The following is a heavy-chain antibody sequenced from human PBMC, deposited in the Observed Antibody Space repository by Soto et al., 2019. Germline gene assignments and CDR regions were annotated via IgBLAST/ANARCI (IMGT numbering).Heavy chain of an antibody. CDR3: ASSGGGEDY. V-gene: IGHV4-4*02. J-gene: IGHJ4*02. CDR1: GGSISSSHW. Sequence: QVQLQESGPGLVKPSGTLSLSCAVSGGSISSSHWWTWVRQPPGKGLEWIGEIYHSGSTNSNPSLESRVTIPVDTSRNQFSLNLSFVTAADTAVYSGASSGGGEDYWGQGILVTVSS. D-gene: IGHD3-16*01. CDR2: IYHSGST.